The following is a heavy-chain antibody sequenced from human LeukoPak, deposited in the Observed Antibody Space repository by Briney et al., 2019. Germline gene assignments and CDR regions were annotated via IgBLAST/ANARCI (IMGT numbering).Heavy chain of an antibody. CDR3: ASGYSYGYAGGLDY. Sequence: PSQTLSLTCAVSGCSISSGGYSWSSIRQPPGKGLWRIGYIYHSGSTYYNPSLKSRVTISVDRSKNQFSLKLSSVTAADTAVYYCASGYSYGYAGGLDYWGQGTLVTVSS. CDR1: GCSISSGGYS. D-gene: IGHD5-18*01. CDR2: IYHSGST. V-gene: IGHV4-30-2*01. J-gene: IGHJ4*02.